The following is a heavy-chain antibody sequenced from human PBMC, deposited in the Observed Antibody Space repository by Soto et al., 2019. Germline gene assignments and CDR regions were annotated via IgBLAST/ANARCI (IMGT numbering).Heavy chain of an antibody. Sequence: SETLSLTCTVSGGSISSGGYYWSWIRQHPGKGLEWIGYIYYSGSTYYNPSLKSRVTISVDTSKNQFSLKLGSVTAADTAVYYCARGTGADAFDIWGQGTMVTVSS. CDR3: ARGTGADAFDI. D-gene: IGHD3-10*01. CDR2: IYYSGST. V-gene: IGHV4-31*03. CDR1: GGSISSGGYY. J-gene: IGHJ3*02.